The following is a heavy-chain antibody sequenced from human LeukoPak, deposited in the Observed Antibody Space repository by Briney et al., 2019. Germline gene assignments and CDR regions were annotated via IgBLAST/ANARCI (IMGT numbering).Heavy chain of an antibody. V-gene: IGHV1-69*13. Sequence: SVKVSCKASGGTFSSYAISWVRQAPGQGLEWMGGIIPIFGTANYAQKFQGRVTITADESTSTAYMELSSLRSEDTAVYYCARVTNWNCRLGYFDYWGQGTLVTVSS. CDR3: ARVTNWNCRLGYFDY. CDR2: IIPIFGTA. J-gene: IGHJ4*02. CDR1: GGTFSSYA. D-gene: IGHD1-7*01.